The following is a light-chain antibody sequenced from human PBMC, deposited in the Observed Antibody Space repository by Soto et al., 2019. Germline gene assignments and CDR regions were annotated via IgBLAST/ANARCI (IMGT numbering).Light chain of an antibody. Sequence: NFMLTQPHSVSESPGKTVTISCTRSSGSIASNYVQWYQQRPGSSPTTVICENNLRPSGVPDHFSGSIDSSSTSASLTVSGLKTEDEADSYCQSYDSGIRVFDGGTKLTVL. CDR2: ENN. CDR3: QSYDSGIRV. V-gene: IGLV6-57*01. J-gene: IGLJ3*02. CDR1: SGSIASNY.